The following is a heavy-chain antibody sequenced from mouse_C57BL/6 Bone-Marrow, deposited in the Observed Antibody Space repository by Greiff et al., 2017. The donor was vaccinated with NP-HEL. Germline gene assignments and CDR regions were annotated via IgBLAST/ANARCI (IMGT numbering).Heavy chain of an antibody. V-gene: IGHV1-26*01. CDR2: INPNNGGT. Sequence: EVQLQQSGPELVKPGASVKISYKASGYTFTDYYMNWVKQSHGKSLEWIGDINPNNGGTSYNQKFKGKATLTVDKSSSTAYMELRSLTSEDSAVYYCARDGSSSPYAMDYWGQGTSVTVSS. CDR3: ARDGSSSPYAMDY. CDR1: GYTFTDYY. D-gene: IGHD1-1*01. J-gene: IGHJ4*01.